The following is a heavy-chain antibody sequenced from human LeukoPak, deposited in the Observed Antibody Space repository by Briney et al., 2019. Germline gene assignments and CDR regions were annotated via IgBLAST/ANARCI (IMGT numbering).Heavy chain of an antibody. V-gene: IGHV1-46*01. D-gene: IGHD3-22*01. Sequence: ASVKVSCKASGYTFTNYYMHWVRQAPGQGLEWLGIINPSGGDTTYAQNFQARVSMTRDTSTSTVYMELSSLRSEDTAVYYCARGRRTYYYDNSGPAGGLPFDIWGQGTMVIVSS. CDR2: INPSGGDT. CDR3: ARGRRTYYYDNSGPAGGLPFDI. CDR1: GYTFTNYY. J-gene: IGHJ3*02.